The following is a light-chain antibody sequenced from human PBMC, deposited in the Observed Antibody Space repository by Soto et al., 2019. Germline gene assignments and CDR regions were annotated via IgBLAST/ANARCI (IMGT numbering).Light chain of an antibody. J-gene: IGKJ5*01. Sequence: DIVRAQSPATLSVSLGGGASRACRASQSVSSNLAWYQQKPGQAPRLLIYGASTRATGIPARFSGSGSGTEFTLTISSLQSEDFAVYYCQQYNNWPITFGQGTRLEIK. CDR3: QQYNNWPIT. CDR2: GAS. V-gene: IGKV3D-15*01. CDR1: QSVSSN.